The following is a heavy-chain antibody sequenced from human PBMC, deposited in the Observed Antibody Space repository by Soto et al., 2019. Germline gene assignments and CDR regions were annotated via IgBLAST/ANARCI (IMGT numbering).Heavy chain of an antibody. CDR3: ASDSSSSWGGFDY. CDR2: INPNSGGT. Sequence: ASVKVSCKASGYTFTGYYMHWVRQAPGQGLEWMGWINPNSGGTNYAQKFQGRVTMTRDTSISTAYMELSRLRSDDTAVYYCASDSSSSWGGFDYWGQGPLVTVSS. V-gene: IGHV1-2*02. J-gene: IGHJ4*02. D-gene: IGHD6-6*01. CDR1: GYTFTGYY.